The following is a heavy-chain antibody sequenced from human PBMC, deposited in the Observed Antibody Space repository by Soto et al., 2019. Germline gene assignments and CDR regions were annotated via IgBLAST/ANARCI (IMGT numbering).Heavy chain of an antibody. CDR2: VKGKSDGGTA. CDR3: VYNMDV. V-gene: IGHV3-15*07. J-gene: IGHJ6*02. D-gene: IGHD1-1*01. CDR1: SVTFSKTW. Sequence: EVQLVESGGGLVKPGGSLRLSCVVSSVTFSKTWMNWVRQAPGKRLEWVGRVKGKSDGGTADYAAPVQGRFTVSRDDSEDTLYLQMNSLKAEDTAVYYCVYNMDVWGQGTTVTVSS.